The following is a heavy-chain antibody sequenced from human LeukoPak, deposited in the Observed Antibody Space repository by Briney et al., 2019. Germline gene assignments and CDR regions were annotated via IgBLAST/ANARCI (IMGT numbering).Heavy chain of an antibody. V-gene: IGHV4-39*01. CDR1: GGSSRSSYYY. D-gene: IGHD4-11*01. Sequence: SETLSLTCTVSGGSSRSSYYYWGWIRQPPGKVLEWIGSIYDSGSTYYNPSLKSRVTISVDTSNNQFSLKLNSVTAADTAVYYCARARTTVTTDFDYWGQGTLVTVPS. J-gene: IGHJ4*02. CDR2: IYDSGST. CDR3: ARARTTVTTDFDY.